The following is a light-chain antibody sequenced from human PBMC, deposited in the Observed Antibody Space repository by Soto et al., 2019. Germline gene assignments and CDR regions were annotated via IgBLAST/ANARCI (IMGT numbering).Light chain of an antibody. CDR2: GAS. J-gene: IGKJ4*01. CDR3: HYYYKWPLT. Sequence: EIVMTQSPATLSVSPGERATLSCRASQSVSSNLAWYQQKPGQAPRLLIYGASTRATGIPARFSGSGSGTEFTLTISSLQSEDFAVYYCHYYYKWPLTFGGGTKVDIK. V-gene: IGKV3-15*01. CDR1: QSVSSN.